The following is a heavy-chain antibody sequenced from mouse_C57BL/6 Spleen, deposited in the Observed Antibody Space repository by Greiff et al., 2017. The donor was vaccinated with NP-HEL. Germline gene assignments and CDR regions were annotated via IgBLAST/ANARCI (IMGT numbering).Heavy chain of an antibody. CDR2: ISNGGGST. J-gene: IGHJ1*03. Sequence: EVQVVESGGGLVQPGGSLKLSCAASGFTFSDYYMYWVRQTPEKRLEWVAYISNGGGSTYYPDTVKGRFTISRDNAKNTLYLQMSRLKSEDTAMYYCGRQDAYGSSYWYFDVWGTGTTVTVSS. CDR1: GFTFSDYY. D-gene: IGHD1-1*01. V-gene: IGHV5-12*01. CDR3: GRQDAYGSSYWYFDV.